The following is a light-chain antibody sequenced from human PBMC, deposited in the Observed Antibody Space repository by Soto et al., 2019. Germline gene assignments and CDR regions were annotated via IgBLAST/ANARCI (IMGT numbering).Light chain of an antibody. Sequence: QSVLTQPASVSGSPGQSITISCAGTSIDIGAYNYVSWYQQHPGKAPKLMIYDVSNRPSGISNRFSGSKSGNTASLTISGLQVEDEADYYCISLTSSPSYVFGTGTRSPS. J-gene: IGLJ1*01. CDR3: ISLTSSPSYV. CDR1: SIDIGAYNY. CDR2: DVS. V-gene: IGLV2-14*03.